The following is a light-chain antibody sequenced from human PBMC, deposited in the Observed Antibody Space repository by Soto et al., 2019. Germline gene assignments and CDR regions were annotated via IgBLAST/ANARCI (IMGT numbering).Light chain of an antibody. CDR3: QQHSNWPLT. V-gene: IGKV3-11*01. CDR1: QNVRSY. Sequence: EVVLTQSPATLSLSPGERATLSCRASQNVRSYLAWYQQKPGQAPRLLIYDAFNRATGVPARFSGSGSGTDFTLTISGLEPEDFAVYYCQQHSNWPLTFGGGTDVEI. J-gene: IGKJ4*01. CDR2: DAF.